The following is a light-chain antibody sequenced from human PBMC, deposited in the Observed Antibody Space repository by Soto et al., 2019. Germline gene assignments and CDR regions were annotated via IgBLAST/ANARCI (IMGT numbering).Light chain of an antibody. CDR2: DSS. Sequence: EIVLTQSPATLSLSPGERATLSCRASQSVGTYFAWYQQKPGQAPRLLIYDSSNRATGIPPRFSGSGSGTDFTLTISSLEPGDVAVYYCQQRSDWPSTFGGGNKVEIK. V-gene: IGKV3-11*01. J-gene: IGKJ4*01. CDR1: QSVGTY. CDR3: QQRSDWPST.